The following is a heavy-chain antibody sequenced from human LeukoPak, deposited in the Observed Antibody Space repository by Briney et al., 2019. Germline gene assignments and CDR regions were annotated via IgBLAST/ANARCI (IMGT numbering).Heavy chain of an antibody. CDR1: GGSISSGGYY. CDR2: IYYSGST. V-gene: IGHV4-31*03. Sequence: SETLSLTCTVSGGSISSGGYYWSWIRQHPGKGLEWIGYIYYSGSTYYNPSLKSRVTISVDTPKNQFSLKLSSVTAADTAVYYCARVVLGYCSGGSCYGFDYWGQGTLVTVSS. J-gene: IGHJ4*02. CDR3: ARVVLGYCSGGSCYGFDY. D-gene: IGHD2-15*01.